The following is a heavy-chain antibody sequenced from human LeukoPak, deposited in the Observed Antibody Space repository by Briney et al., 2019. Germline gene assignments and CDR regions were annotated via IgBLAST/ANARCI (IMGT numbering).Heavy chain of an antibody. J-gene: IGHJ4*02. D-gene: IGHD2-15*01. CDR1: GFTFSSYA. CDR3: AKIRLEESATGY. Sequence: GGSLRLSCAASGFTFSSYAMSWVRQAPGKGLEWVSAISGSGGSTSYADSVKGRFTISRDNSKNTLHLQMNSLRAEDTAVYYCAKIRLEESATGYWGQGTLVTVSS. CDR2: ISGSGGST. V-gene: IGHV3-23*01.